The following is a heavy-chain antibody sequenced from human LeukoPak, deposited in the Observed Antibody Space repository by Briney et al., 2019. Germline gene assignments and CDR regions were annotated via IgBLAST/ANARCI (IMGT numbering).Heavy chain of an antibody. D-gene: IGHD2-2*01. V-gene: IGHV5-51*01. CDR3: ARQLCSSTSCYATNFDL. CDR2: IYPGDSDT. Sequence: GESLKISCKGSGYSFTSYWIGWVRQMPGKGLEWMGIIYPGDSDTRYSPSFQGQVTISAGKSISTAYLQWSSLKASDTAMYYCARQLCSSTSCYATNFDLWGRGTLVTVSS. J-gene: IGHJ2*01. CDR1: GYSFTSYW.